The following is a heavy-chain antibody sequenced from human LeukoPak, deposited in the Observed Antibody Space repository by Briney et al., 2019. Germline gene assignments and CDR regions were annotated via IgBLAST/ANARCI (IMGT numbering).Heavy chain of an antibody. V-gene: IGHV4-30-4*01. D-gene: IGHD3-22*01. Sequence: PSQTLSLTCTVSGGSISSGDYYWSWIRQPPGKGLEWTGYIYYSGSTYYNPSLKSRVTISVDTSKNQFSLKLSSVTAADTAVYYCARVSTGYYDSSGPPYYFDYWGQGTLVTVSS. J-gene: IGHJ4*02. CDR1: GGSISSGDYY. CDR2: IYYSGST. CDR3: ARVSTGYYDSSGPPYYFDY.